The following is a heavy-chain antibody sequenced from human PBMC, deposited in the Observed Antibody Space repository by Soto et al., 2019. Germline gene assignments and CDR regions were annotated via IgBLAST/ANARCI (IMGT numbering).Heavy chain of an antibody. J-gene: IGHJ4*02. Sequence: QVQLVQSGAEVKKPGASVKVSCKASGYTFTSYGISWVRQAPGQGLEWMGWISAYNGNTNYAQKLQGRVTMTTDTSTSTAYMELRSLRSDDTAVYYCARGGGELRFLEWFPDQDPHFDYWGQGTLVTVSS. CDR2: ISAYNGNT. V-gene: IGHV1-18*01. CDR1: GYTFTSYG. D-gene: IGHD3-3*01. CDR3: ARGGGELRFLEWFPDQDPHFDY.